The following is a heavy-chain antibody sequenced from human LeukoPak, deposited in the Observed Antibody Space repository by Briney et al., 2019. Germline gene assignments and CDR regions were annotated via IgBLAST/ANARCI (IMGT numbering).Heavy chain of an antibody. CDR2: IYYSGST. CDR1: GGSISSGDYY. Sequence: PSQTLSLTCTVSGGSISSGDYYWSWIRQPPGKGLEWIGYIYYSGSTYYNPSLKSRVTISVDTSKNQFSLKLSSVTAADTAVCYCARVPLWFGELAPIDYWGQGTLVTVSS. V-gene: IGHV4-30-4*01. D-gene: IGHD3-10*01. CDR3: ARVPLWFGELAPIDY. J-gene: IGHJ4*02.